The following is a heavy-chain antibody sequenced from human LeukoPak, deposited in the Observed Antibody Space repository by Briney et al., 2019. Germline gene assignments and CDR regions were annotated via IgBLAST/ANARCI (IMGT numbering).Heavy chain of an antibody. CDR2: ILGSGGST. V-gene: IGHV3-23*01. CDR1: GFTFSNYA. D-gene: IGHD3-9*01. Sequence: HPGASLRLSCAASGFTFSNYAMSWVRQAPGKGLEWVSAILGSGGSTYYADSVKGRFTVSRDNSKSTLYLQMNSLRAEDTALYYCAKWGDYDVLTGYYDSDYWGTEPWSPSPQ. J-gene: IGHJ4*01. CDR3: AKWGDYDVLTGYYDSDY.